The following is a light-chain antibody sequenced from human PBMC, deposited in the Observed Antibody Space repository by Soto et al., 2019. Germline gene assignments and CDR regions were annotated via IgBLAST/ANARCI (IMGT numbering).Light chain of an antibody. CDR1: QSATSNY. V-gene: IGKV3-20*01. J-gene: IGKJ1*01. CDR3: QRYGGPSWT. Sequence: EIVLTQSPGTLSLSPGERATLSCRASQSATSNYLAWYQQKPGQAPRLLIFGASSRATGIPDKFSGSGSGTDFTLTISRLEPDDFAVYYCQRYGGPSWTFGQGTRVEIK. CDR2: GAS.